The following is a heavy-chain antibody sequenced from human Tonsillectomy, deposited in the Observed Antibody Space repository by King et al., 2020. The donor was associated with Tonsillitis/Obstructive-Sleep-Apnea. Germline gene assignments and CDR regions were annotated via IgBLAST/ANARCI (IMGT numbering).Heavy chain of an antibody. CDR1: GFTFSSYG. Sequence: VQLVESGGGVVQPGRSLRLSCAASGFTFSSYGMHWVRQAPGKGLERVAGISYDGSNKYYADSVRGRFTISRDNSKKTLYLQMNSLRAEDTAVYYCAKDRGRLSTVTPIDAFDIWGQGTMVTVSS. J-gene: IGHJ3*02. CDR2: ISYDGSNK. D-gene: IGHD4-17*01. CDR3: AKDRGRLSTVTPIDAFDI. V-gene: IGHV3-30*18.